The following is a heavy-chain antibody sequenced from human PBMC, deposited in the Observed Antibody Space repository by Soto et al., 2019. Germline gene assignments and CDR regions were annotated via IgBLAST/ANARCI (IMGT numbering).Heavy chain of an antibody. D-gene: IGHD3-16*01. CDR3: ARDELGKPATYWPH. J-gene: IGHJ4*02. V-gene: IGHV1-2*02. Sequence: ASVKVSCKASGYTFTGHYIHRMRRAPGQGLEWMGWINPSSGATDSAQKFQGRVTMTRDKSISTAYMELSRLRSDDTATYYCARDELGKPATYWPHWGQGTLVTVSS. CDR2: INPSSGAT. CDR1: GYTFTGHY.